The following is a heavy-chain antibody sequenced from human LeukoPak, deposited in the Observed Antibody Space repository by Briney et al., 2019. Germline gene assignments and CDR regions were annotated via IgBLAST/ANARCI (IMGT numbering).Heavy chain of an antibody. J-gene: IGHJ4*02. Sequence: SQTLSLTCTVSGGSISRGSYFWSWIRQPAGKGLEWIGRFYTSGTPNYNPSLKSRVTISVDTSRNQFSLKLSSVTAADTAVYYCVRHGGDSSGWFPTDYWGQGTLVTVSS. D-gene: IGHD6-19*01. CDR3: VRHGGDSSGWFPTDY. V-gene: IGHV4-61*02. CDR2: FYTSGTP. CDR1: GGSISRGSYF.